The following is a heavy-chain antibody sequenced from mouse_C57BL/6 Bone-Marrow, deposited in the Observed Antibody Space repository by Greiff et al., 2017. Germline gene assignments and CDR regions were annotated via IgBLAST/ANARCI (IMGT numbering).Heavy chain of an antibody. J-gene: IGHJ1*03. CDR1: GFSLTSYG. CDR2: IWRGGST. D-gene: IGHD1-1*01. V-gene: IGHV2-5*01. Sequence: QVQLVESGPGLVQPSQSLSITCTVSGFSLTSYGVHWVRQSPGKGLEWLGVIWRGGSTDYNAAFMSRLSITKDNSKSQVFFKMNSLPADDTAIYYCAKNYYGPNWYFDVWGTGTTVTVSS. CDR3: AKNYYGPNWYFDV.